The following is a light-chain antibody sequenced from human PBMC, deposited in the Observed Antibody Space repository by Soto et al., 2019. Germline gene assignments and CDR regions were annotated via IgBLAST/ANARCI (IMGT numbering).Light chain of an antibody. V-gene: IGKV1-17*01. CDR2: AAS. J-gene: IGKJ1*01. CDR1: QGIRND. Sequence: DIQMTQSPSSLSASVGDRVTITCRASQGIRNDLGWYQQKPGKAPKRLIYAASSLQSGVPSRFSGSGSGTDFTLTISRLEPEDFAVYYCQQYGSSPRWGFGQGTKVEIK. CDR3: QQYGSSPRWG.